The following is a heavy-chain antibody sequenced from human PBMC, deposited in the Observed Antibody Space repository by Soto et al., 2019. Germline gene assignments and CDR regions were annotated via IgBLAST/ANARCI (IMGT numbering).Heavy chain of an antibody. CDR1: GGSISSGGYY. Sequence: SETLSLTCTASGGSISSGGYYWSWIRQHPGKGLEWIGYIYYSGSTYYNPSLKSRVTISVDTSKNQFSLKLSSVTAADTAVYYCARSGIAVAEIDYWGQGTLVTVSS. CDR2: IYYSGST. CDR3: ARSGIAVAEIDY. D-gene: IGHD6-19*01. J-gene: IGHJ4*02. V-gene: IGHV4-31*03.